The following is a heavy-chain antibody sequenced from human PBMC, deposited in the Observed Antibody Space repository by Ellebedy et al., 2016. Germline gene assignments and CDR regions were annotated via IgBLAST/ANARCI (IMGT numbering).Heavy chain of an antibody. Sequence: SETLSLXXTVSGGSISSGSYYWSWIRQPAGKGLEWIGRIYTSGSTNYNPSLKSRVTISVDTSKNQFSLKLSSVTAADTAVYYCAREFTMVRGVIIRYWYFDLWGRGTLVTVSS. CDR2: IYTSGST. V-gene: IGHV4-61*02. CDR3: AREFTMVRGVIIRYWYFDL. J-gene: IGHJ2*01. CDR1: GGSISSGSYY. D-gene: IGHD3-10*01.